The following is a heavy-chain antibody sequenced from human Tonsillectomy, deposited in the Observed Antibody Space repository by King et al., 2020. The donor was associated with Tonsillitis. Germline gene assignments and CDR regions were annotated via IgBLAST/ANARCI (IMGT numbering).Heavy chain of an antibody. CDR3: ARGGGLLDV. J-gene: IGHJ6*04. D-gene: IGHD3-16*01. Sequence: QLQESGPGLVKPSETLSLTCTVSGGFIIISYWSWIRQPPGEGLEWIGYIFHSGRNKYNPSLKSLVTISVTTSKNQFSLKLSSVTAADTAVYYCARGGGLLDVWGKGTMVTVSS. CDR2: IFHSGRN. CDR1: GGFIIISY. V-gene: IGHV4-59*01.